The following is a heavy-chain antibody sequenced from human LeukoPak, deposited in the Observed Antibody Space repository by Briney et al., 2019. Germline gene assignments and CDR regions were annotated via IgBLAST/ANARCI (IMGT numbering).Heavy chain of an antibody. CDR3: ARVLTSYYYDSSGTLFPFDY. D-gene: IGHD3-22*01. J-gene: IGHJ4*02. CDR2: INHSGST. CDR1: GGSFSGYY. V-gene: IGHV4-34*01. Sequence: PSETLSLTCAVYGGSFSGYYWSWIRQPPGKGLEWIGEINHSGSTNYNPSLKSRVTISVDTSKNQFSLKLSSVTAADTAVYYCARVLTSYYYDSSGTLFPFDYWGQGTLVTVSS.